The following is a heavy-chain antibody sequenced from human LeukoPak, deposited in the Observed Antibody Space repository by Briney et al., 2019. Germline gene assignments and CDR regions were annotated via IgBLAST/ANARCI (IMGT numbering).Heavy chain of an antibody. CDR2: IYHSGST. V-gene: IGHV4-38-2*02. CDR3: ARQSMIVVG. D-gene: IGHD3-22*01. J-gene: IGHJ3*01. CDR1: GYSISSGYY. Sequence: SETLSLTCTVSGYSISSGYYWGWIRQPPGKGLEWIGSIYHSGSTYYNPSLKSRVTISVDTSKNQFSLKLSSVTAADTAVYYCARQSMIVVGWGQGTMVTVSS.